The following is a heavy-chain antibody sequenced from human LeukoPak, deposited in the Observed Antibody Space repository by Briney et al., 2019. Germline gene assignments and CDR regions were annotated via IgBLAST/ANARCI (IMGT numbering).Heavy chain of an antibody. Sequence: GGSLRLSCAASGFTFSSYAMHWVRQAPGKGLEWVAVISYDGSNKYCADSVKGRFTISRDNSKNTLYLQMNSLRAEDTAVYYCARGGYHAYYLDYWGRGSLVTVSS. V-gene: IGHV3-30-3*01. D-gene: IGHD5-18*01. J-gene: IGHJ4*02. CDR2: ISYDGSNK. CDR3: ARGGYHAYYLDY. CDR1: GFTFSSYA.